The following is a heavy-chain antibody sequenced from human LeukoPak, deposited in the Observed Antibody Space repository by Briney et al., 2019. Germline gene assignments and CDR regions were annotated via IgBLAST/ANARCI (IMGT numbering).Heavy chain of an antibody. CDR3: ATVKSGRELLNYYCMDV. Sequence: GASVKVSCKASGYTFSAYYMHWVRQAPGQGLEWMGRINPNSGDTNNAQNFQGRVTLTRDTSISTAYMELSRLRSDDTAVYYCATVKSGRELLNYYCMDVWGQGTTVTVSS. J-gene: IGHJ6*02. D-gene: IGHD1-26*01. CDR1: GYTFSAYY. CDR2: INPNSGDT. V-gene: IGHV1-2*06.